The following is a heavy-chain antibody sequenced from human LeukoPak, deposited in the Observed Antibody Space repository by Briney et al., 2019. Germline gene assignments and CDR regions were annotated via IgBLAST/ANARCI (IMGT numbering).Heavy chain of an antibody. Sequence: GASVKVSCKASGYTFTGYDINWVRQATGQGLEWMGWMNPNSGNTGYAQKFQGRVTITRNTSISTAYMELSSLRSEDTAVYYCARARLDSSGPDAFDIWGQGTMVTVSS. CDR1: GYTFTGYD. D-gene: IGHD3-22*01. CDR3: ARARLDSSGPDAFDI. CDR2: MNPNSGNT. J-gene: IGHJ3*02. V-gene: IGHV1-8*03.